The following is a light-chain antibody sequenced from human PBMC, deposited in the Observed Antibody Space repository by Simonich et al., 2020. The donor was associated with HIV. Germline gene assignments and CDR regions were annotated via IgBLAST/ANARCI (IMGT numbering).Light chain of an antibody. CDR1: SSDVGGYNY. Sequence: QSALTQPDSASGSPGQSITISYPVTSSDVGGYNYVSWSQPQPGNAPKLMIYAVSKAPAGVCYRCSGSKTGNSASLTISGLQADDEAYYSCSSYTSSELYVFGGGTKVTVL. CDR2: AVS. CDR3: SSYTSSELYV. V-gene: IGLV2-14*03. J-gene: IGLJ1*01.